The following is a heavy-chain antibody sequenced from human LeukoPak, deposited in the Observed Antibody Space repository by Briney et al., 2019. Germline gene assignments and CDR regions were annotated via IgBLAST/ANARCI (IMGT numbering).Heavy chain of an antibody. D-gene: IGHD4-17*01. V-gene: IGHV3-30*04. Sequence: PGGSLRLSCAASGFTFSSYAMHWVRQAPGKGLEWVAVISYDGSNKYYADSVKGRFTISRDNSKNTLYLQMNSLRAEDTAVYYCARADHCGDYALYYYGMDVWGKGTTVTVSS. J-gene: IGHJ6*04. CDR1: GFTFSSYA. CDR2: ISYDGSNK. CDR3: ARADHCGDYALYYYGMDV.